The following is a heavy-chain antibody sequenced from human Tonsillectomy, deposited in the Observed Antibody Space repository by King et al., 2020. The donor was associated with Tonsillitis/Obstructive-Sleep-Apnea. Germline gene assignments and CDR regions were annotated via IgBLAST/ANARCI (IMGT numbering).Heavy chain of an antibody. Sequence: ITLKESGPTLVKPTQTLTLTCTFSGFSLSTSGVGVGWIRQPPGKALEWLALISLDDDKRYSPSLKSRLTITKDTSNNQVVLTITNMDPVDTATYYCAHHPNCSSASCWYYFDYWGQGTLVTVSS. CDR2: ISLDDDK. D-gene: IGHD2-2*01. J-gene: IGHJ4*02. V-gene: IGHV2-5*02. CDR1: GFSLSTSGVG. CDR3: AHHPNCSSASCWYYFDY.